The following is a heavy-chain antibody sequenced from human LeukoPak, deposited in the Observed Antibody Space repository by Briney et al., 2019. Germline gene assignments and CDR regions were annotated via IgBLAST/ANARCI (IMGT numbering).Heavy chain of an antibody. J-gene: IGHJ4*02. D-gene: IGHD2-21*02. CDR3: ARDLGRAVDYPTAFDY. CDR1: GFTVSSSY. Sequence: QAGGSLRLSCAASGFTVSSSYMSWVRQAPGKGLEWVSVIYSGGSTYYADSVKGRFTISRDNSKNTLYLQMNSLRAEDTAVYYCARDLGRAVDYPTAFDYWGQGTLVTVSS. V-gene: IGHV3-66*01. CDR2: IYSGGST.